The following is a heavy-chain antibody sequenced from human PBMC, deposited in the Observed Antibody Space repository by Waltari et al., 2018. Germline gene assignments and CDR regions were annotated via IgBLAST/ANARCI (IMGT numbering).Heavy chain of an antibody. CDR2: INQDGGET. CDR3: ARDRGWNTLDY. Sequence: EVQLVESGGGLVQPGGSLRLPCAASGLPFRSNWIAWVRQAPGRGLEWVANINQDGGETYYVDSVRGRFTISRDNARNSLYLQMDSLRDEDTALYYCARDRGWNTLDYWGQGTLVTVSS. V-gene: IGHV3-7*04. CDR1: GLPFRSNW. J-gene: IGHJ4*02. D-gene: IGHD6-19*01.